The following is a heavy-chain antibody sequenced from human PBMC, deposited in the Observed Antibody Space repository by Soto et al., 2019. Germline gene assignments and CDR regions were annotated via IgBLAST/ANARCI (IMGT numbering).Heavy chain of an antibody. CDR1: GFTFSSYG. CDR3: AKDIVVVPAAIGVSTYYYYGMDV. V-gene: IGHV3-30*18. Sequence: QVQLVESGGGVGQPGRSLRLSCAASGFTFSSYGMHWVRQAPGKGLEWVAVISYDGSNKYYADSVKGRFTISRDNSKNTLYLQMNSLRAEDTAVYYCAKDIVVVPAAIGVSTYYYYGMDVWGQGTTVTVSS. J-gene: IGHJ6*02. CDR2: ISYDGSNK. D-gene: IGHD2-2*01.